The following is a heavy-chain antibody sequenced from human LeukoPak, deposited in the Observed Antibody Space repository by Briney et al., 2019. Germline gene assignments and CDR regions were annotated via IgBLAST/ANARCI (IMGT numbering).Heavy chain of an antibody. J-gene: IGHJ6*02. D-gene: IGHD1-26*01. V-gene: IGHV1-2*02. CDR2: INPYSGGT. Sequence: ASVRVSCKASGYTFTDYYMHWVRQAPGQGLEWMGWINPYSGGTNFAQKLQGRVTMTRDTSISTAYMELSRLRSDDTAVYYCARDLGIIGGNYYYYAMDVWGQGTTVTVSS. CDR1: GYTFTDYY. CDR3: ARDLGIIGGNYYYYAMDV.